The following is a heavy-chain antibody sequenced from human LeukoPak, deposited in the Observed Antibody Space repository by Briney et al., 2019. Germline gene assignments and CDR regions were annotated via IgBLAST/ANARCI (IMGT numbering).Heavy chain of an antibody. CDR3: AKGYDSRGYYPHFDY. J-gene: IGHJ4*02. V-gene: IGHV3-30*18. Sequence: GGSLRLSCAASGFTFKNYGMHWVRQAPGKGLEWVAVTSYDGSNKYYGDSVKGRFTISRDNSKNTLYLQKNSLRAEDTAVYYCAKGYDSRGYYPHFDYWGQGTLVTVSS. D-gene: IGHD3-22*01. CDR2: TSYDGSNK. CDR1: GFTFKNYG.